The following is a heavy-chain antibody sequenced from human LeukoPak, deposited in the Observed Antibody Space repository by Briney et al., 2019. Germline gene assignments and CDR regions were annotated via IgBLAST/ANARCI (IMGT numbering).Heavy chain of an antibody. CDR3: ARVGDIVVVVAATGRRYGMDV. J-gene: IGHJ6*02. Sequence: SETLSLTCAVYGGSFSGYYWSWIRQPPGKGLEWIGEINHSGSTNYNPSLKSRVTISVDTSKNQFSLKPSSVTAADTAVYYCARVGDIVVVVAATGRRYGMDVWGQGTTVTVSS. V-gene: IGHV4-34*01. CDR2: INHSGST. D-gene: IGHD2-15*01. CDR1: GGSFSGYY.